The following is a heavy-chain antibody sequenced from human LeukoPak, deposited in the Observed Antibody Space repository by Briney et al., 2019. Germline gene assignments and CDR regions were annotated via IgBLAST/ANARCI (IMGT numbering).Heavy chain of an antibody. Sequence: ASVKVSCKVSGYTLTELSMHWVRQAPGKGLEWMGGFDPEDGETIYAQKFQGRVTMTEDTSTDTAYMEQSSLRSEDTAVYYCAAINYYDSSGYYYLDYWGQGTLVTVSS. D-gene: IGHD3-22*01. V-gene: IGHV1-24*01. CDR1: GYTLTELS. CDR2: FDPEDGET. J-gene: IGHJ4*02. CDR3: AAINYYDSSGYYYLDY.